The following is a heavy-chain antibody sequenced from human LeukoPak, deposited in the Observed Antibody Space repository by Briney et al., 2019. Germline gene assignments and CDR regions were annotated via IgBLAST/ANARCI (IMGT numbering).Heavy chain of an antibody. V-gene: IGHV4-59*11. CDR1: GGSISSHY. Sequence: PSETLSLTCTVSGGSISSHYWSWIRQPPGKGLEWTGYIYYSGSTNYNPSLKSRVTISVDTSKNQFSLKLSSVTAADTAVYYCARVSYYYDSSGYRYYYYMDVWGKGTTVTVSS. CDR3: ARVSYYYDSSGYRYYYYMDV. D-gene: IGHD3-22*01. J-gene: IGHJ6*03. CDR2: IYYSGST.